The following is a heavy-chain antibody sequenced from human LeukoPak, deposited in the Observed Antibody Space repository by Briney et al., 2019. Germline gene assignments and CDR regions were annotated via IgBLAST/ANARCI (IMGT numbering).Heavy chain of an antibody. CDR3: ARDTEDWFDP. CDR2: IKQDGSEK. Sequence: GGSLRLSCAASGFTFSSYAMHWVRQAPGKGLEWVANIKQDGSEKYYVDSVKGRFTISRDNAKNSLYLQMNSLRAEDTAVYYCARDTEDWFDPWGQGTLVTVSS. CDR1: GFTFSSYA. J-gene: IGHJ5*02. V-gene: IGHV3-7*01.